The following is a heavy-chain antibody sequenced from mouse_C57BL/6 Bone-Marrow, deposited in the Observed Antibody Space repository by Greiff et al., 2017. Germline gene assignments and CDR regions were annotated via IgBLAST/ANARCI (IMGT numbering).Heavy chain of an antibody. Sequence: QVQLKQPGAELVKPGASVKLSCKASGYTFTSYWMHWVKQRPGQGLEWIGMIHPNSGSTNYNEKFKSKATLTVDKSSSTAYMQLSSLTSEDSAVYYCAREKSFYAMDYWGQGTSVTVSS. CDR1: GYTFTSYW. V-gene: IGHV1-64*01. CDR2: IHPNSGST. J-gene: IGHJ4*01. CDR3: AREKSFYAMDY.